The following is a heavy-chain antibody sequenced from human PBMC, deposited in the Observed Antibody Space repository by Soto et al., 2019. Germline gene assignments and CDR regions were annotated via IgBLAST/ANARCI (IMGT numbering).Heavy chain of an antibody. CDR1: GGSISSSSYY. CDR2: IYYSGST. V-gene: IGHV4-39*01. J-gene: IGHJ3*02. D-gene: IGHD3-10*01. CDR3: AKGGSGSYSNAFDI. Sequence: SETLSLTCTVSGGSISSSSYYWGWIRQPPGKGLEWIGSIYYSGSTYYNPSLKSRVTISVDTSKNQFSLKLSSVTAADTAVYYCAKGGSGSYSNAFDIWGQGTLVTVSS.